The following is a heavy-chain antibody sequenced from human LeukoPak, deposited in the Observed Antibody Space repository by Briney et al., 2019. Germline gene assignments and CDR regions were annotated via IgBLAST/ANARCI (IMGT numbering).Heavy chain of an antibody. CDR1: GGSISGHY. J-gene: IGHJ6*02. V-gene: IGHV4-59*11. CDR2: IHYSGRP. D-gene: IGHD3-16*01. CDR3: ARFGVDYDMDV. Sequence: PSETLSLTCTVSGGSISGHYWTWIRQPPGKGLEWIGQIHYSGRPDYNPSLKSRVTISVDTSKNQLSLKVTSVTGADTAVYYCARFGVDYDMDVWGQGTTVTVYS.